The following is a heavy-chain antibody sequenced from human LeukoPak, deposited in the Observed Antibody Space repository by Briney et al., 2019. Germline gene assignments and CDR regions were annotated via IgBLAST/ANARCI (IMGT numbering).Heavy chain of an antibody. CDR2: IYSGGST. D-gene: IGHD3-10*01. J-gene: IGHJ4*02. Sequence: GGSLRLSCAASGFTVSSNYMSWVRQAPGKGLEWVSVIYSGGSTYYADSVKGRFTISRDNSKNTLYLQMNRLRAEDTAVYYCAKDDRLSSGYGSSDYWGQGTLVTVSS. V-gene: IGHV3-53*01. CDR1: GFTVSSNY. CDR3: AKDDRLSSGYGSSDY.